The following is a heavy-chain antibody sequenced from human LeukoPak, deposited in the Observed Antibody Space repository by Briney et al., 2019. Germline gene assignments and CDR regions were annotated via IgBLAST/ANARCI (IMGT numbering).Heavy chain of an antibody. V-gene: IGHV3-23*01. D-gene: IGHD3-22*01. CDR2: LSGSGGST. Sequence: GGSLRLSCAASGFTFSSYAMNWVRQAPGKGLEWVSTLSGSGGSTYYADSVKGRFTISRDNSKNTLYLQVSSLRADDTAVYYCAVDYYDSSGYRLISPYWGQGTLVTVSS. CDR1: GFTFSSYA. CDR3: AVDYYDSSGYRLISPY. J-gene: IGHJ4*02.